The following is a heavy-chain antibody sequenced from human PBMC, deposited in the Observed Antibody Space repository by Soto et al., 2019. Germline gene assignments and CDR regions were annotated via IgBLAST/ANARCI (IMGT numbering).Heavy chain of an antibody. V-gene: IGHV3-15*01. Sequence: EVQVVESGGGSVKPGGSLRLPCAASGFTFSNAWMSWVRQAPGKGLEWVGRIKSKADGGTTDYAAPVKGRFTISRDDSRNTLYLEMNSLKTEDTGVYYCTTHPHNQIDNWGQGTLVTVSS. D-gene: IGHD1-1*01. CDR3: TTHPHNQIDN. J-gene: IGHJ4*02. CDR2: IKSKADGGTT. CDR1: GFTFSNAW.